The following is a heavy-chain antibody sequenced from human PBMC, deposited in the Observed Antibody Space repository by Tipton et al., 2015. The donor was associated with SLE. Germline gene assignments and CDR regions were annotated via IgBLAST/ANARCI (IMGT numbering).Heavy chain of an antibody. V-gene: IGHV3-49*04. J-gene: IGHJ4*02. CDR3: SSPLGY. CDR1: GFTFGDYT. CDR2: IRSKTYGGTT. D-gene: IGHD7-27*01. Sequence: SLRLSCTASGFTFGDYTMNWVRQAPGKGLEWVGFIRSKTYGGTTEYAASVKGRFTISRDDSKNIAYLQMNSLKTEDIAVYYCSSPLGYWGQGTLVTVSS.